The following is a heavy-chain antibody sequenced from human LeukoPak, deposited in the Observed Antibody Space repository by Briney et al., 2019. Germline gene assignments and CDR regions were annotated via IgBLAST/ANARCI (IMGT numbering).Heavy chain of an antibody. J-gene: IGHJ3*02. CDR3: AKDTGGLIYSITMIVDRKGAFDI. V-gene: IGHV3-30*18. CDR2: ISYDGSNK. Sequence: GGSLRLSCAASGFTFSSYGMHWVRQAPGKGLEWVAVISYDGSNKYYADSVKGRFTISRDNSKNTLYLQMNSLRAEDTAVYYCAKDTGGLIYSITMIVDRKGAFDIWGQGTMVTVSS. D-gene: IGHD3-22*01. CDR1: GFTFSSYG.